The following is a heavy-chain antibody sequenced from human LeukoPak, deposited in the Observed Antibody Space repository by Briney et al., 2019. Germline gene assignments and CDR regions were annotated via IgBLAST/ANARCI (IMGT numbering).Heavy chain of an antibody. Sequence: SETLSLTCAVYGGSFSGYYWSWIRQPPGKGLEWIGEINHSGSTNYNPSLKSRVTISVDTSKNKFSLKLSSVTAADTAVYYCARSVALRFIAARPGNWFDPWGQGTLVTVSS. D-gene: IGHD6-6*01. CDR2: INHSGST. CDR3: ARSVALRFIAARPGNWFDP. V-gene: IGHV4-34*01. J-gene: IGHJ5*02. CDR1: GGSFSGYY.